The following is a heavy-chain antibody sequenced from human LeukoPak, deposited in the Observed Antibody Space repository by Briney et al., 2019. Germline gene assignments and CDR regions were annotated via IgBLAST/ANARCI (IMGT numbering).Heavy chain of an antibody. CDR3: AREGRTGPPDY. D-gene: IGHD3/OR15-3a*01. V-gene: IGHV3-30*03. CDR2: ISYDGSNK. CDR1: GFTFSPYG. Sequence: PGRSLRLSCAVSGFTFSPYGMHWVRQAPGKGLEWVAVISYDGSNKYYADSVKGRFTISRDNSKNTLYLQMNSLRAEDTAVYYCAREGRTGPPDYWGQGTLVTVSS. J-gene: IGHJ4*02.